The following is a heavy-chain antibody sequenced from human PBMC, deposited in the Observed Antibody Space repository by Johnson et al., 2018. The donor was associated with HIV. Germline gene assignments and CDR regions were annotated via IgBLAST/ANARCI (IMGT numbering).Heavy chain of an antibody. J-gene: IGHJ3*01. D-gene: IGHD1-26*01. CDR2: VNQDGSAK. CDR1: GFTLSNHW. Sequence: VQLVESGGGLVQPGGSLRLSCAASGFTLSNHWMSWVRQAPGKGLEYVANVNQDGSAKFYVDSVKGRFTISRDNAKNSLYLQMNSLRDEDTAVYYCVTADRGSAWGQGTTGTVSS. CDR3: VTADRGSA. V-gene: IGHV3-7*05.